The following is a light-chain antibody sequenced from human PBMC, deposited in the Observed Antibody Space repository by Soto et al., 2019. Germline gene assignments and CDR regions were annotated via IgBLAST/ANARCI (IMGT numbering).Light chain of an antibody. CDR2: DAS. J-gene: IGKJ4*01. CDR1: QDISNY. CDR3: QQYDNLPFT. V-gene: IGKV1-33*01. Sequence: DIQMTQSPSSLSASVGDRVTITCQASQDISNYLNWYQQKPGKAPKLLIYDASNLETGVPSRFSGSGSGTDFTFTIISLQPEDIATYYCQQYDNLPFTFGGRTKVEIK.